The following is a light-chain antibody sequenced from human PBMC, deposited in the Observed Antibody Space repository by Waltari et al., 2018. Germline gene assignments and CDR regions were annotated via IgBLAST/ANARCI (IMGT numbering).Light chain of an antibody. CDR2: AAS. Sequence: DVQMTQSPSSLSASVGERVTITCRASQNINNYLNWYQQKPGKAPTLLIYAASTLQNGVPSWFSGSGSGTDFTLTISSLQSEDFATYYCQQSYSAPRTFGQGTRVEIK. CDR3: QQSYSAPRT. CDR1: QNINNY. J-gene: IGKJ1*01. V-gene: IGKV1-39*01.